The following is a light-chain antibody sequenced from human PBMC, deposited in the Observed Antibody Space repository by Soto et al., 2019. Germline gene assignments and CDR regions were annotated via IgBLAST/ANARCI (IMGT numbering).Light chain of an antibody. CDR2: DVS. Sequence: QSALTKPRSVSGYPGQSVTISCTGTSSDVGGYNYVSWYQQHPGKAPKLMIYDVSKRPSGVPDRFSGSKSGNTASLTISGLQAEDEGDYYCCSYAGSYTLGVFGGGTELTVL. CDR3: CSYAGSYTLGV. CDR1: SSDVGGYNY. V-gene: IGLV2-11*01. J-gene: IGLJ2*01.